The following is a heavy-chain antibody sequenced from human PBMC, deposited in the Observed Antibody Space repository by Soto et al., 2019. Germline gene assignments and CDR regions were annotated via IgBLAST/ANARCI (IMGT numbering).Heavy chain of an antibody. V-gene: IGHV3-33*01. CDR1: GFTFSSYG. Sequence: QVQLVESGGGVVQPGRSLRLSCAASGFTFSSYGMHWVRQAPGKGLEWVAVTWYDGSNKYYADSVKSRFTTSRDNSKNTLYLQMNSLRAEDTAVYYCARGNCYGSGSYSISRLDYWGQGTLVTVSS. J-gene: IGHJ4*02. CDR2: TWYDGSNK. D-gene: IGHD3-10*01. CDR3: ARGNCYGSGSYSISRLDY.